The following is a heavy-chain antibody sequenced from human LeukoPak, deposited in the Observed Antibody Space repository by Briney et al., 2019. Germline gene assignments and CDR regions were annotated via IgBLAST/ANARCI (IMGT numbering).Heavy chain of an antibody. CDR2: IYYSGST. Sequence: SETLSLTCTVSGGSISSYYWSWIRQPPGKGLEWIWYIYYSGSTNYNPSLKSRVTISVDTSKNQFSLKLSSVTAADTAVYYCARGAYCSGGSCPLPDYGMDVWGQGTTVTVSS. CDR3: ARGAYCSGGSCPLPDYGMDV. J-gene: IGHJ6*02. CDR1: GGSISSYY. V-gene: IGHV4-59*01. D-gene: IGHD2-15*01.